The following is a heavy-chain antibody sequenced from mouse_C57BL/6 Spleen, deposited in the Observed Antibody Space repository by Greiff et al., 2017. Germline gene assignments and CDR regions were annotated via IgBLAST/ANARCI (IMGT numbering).Heavy chain of an antibody. CDR2: IDPSDSYT. V-gene: IGHV1-69*01. CDR1: GYTFTSYW. Sequence: VQLQQPGAELVMPGASVKLSCKASGYTFTSYWMHWVKQRPGQGLEWIGEIDPSDSYTNYNQKFKGKSTLTVDKSSSTAYMQLSSLTSEDSAVYYCARTSKVYAMDYWGQGTSVTVSS. D-gene: IGHD2-10*02. J-gene: IGHJ4*01. CDR3: ARTSKVYAMDY.